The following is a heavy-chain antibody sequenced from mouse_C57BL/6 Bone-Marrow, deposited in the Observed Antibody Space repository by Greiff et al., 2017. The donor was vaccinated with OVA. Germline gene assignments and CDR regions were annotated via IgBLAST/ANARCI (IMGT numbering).Heavy chain of an antibody. Sequence: VHVKQSGAELVRPGASVKLSCTASGFNIKDDYMHWVKQRPEQGLEWIGWIDPENGDTEYASKFQGKATITADTSSNTAYLQLSSLTSEDTAVYYCTTSDYWYFDVWGTGTTVTVSS. CDR1: GFNIKDDY. V-gene: IGHV14-4*01. CDR3: TTSDYWYFDV. CDR2: IDPENGDT. J-gene: IGHJ1*03.